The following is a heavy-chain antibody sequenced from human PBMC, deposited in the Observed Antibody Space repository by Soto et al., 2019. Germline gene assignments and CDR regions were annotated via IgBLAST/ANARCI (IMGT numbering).Heavy chain of an antibody. J-gene: IGHJ4*02. D-gene: IGHD6-13*01. V-gene: IGHV1-69*01. Sequence: QAQVVQSGAEVRKPGSSVKLSCKASEGTFNSYAIAWVRQAPGQGLEWMGGIIPYYNTLNYAQKFQDRVPITADDSTNTVYMELSSLRSDDTAVYFCASGASRWYPYFVDSWAQGPLVTVSS. CDR2: IIPYYNTL. CDR3: ASGASRWYPYFVDS. CDR1: EGTFNSYA.